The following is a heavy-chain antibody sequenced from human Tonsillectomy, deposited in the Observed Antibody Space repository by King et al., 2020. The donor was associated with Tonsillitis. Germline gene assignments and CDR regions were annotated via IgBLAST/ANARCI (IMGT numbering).Heavy chain of an antibody. J-gene: IGHJ6*02. CDR2: IWDDGTNK. V-gene: IGHV3-33*01. D-gene: IGHD2-2*01. Sequence: VQLVESGGGVVQPGRSLRLSCAASGFTFSTHGMHWVRQAPGKGLEWVAVIWDDGTNKYYADSVKGRFTISRGNSKNTLYLQMNSLRAEDTAVYYCARAPSAAPRSYYYYGMDVWDQGTTVTVSS. CDR1: GFTFSTHG. CDR3: ARAPSAAPRSYYYYGMDV.